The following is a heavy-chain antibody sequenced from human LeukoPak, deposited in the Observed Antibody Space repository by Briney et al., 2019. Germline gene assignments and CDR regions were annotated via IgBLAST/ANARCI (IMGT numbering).Heavy chain of an antibody. CDR2: ISYDGSNK. V-gene: IGHV3-30*04. CDR1: GFTFSRSA. D-gene: IGHD6-13*01. J-gene: IGHJ3*02. Sequence: GGSLRLSCAASGFTFSRSAMHWVRQAPGKGLEWVAVISYDGSNKYYADSVKGRFTISRDNSKNTLYLQMNSLRAEDTAVYYCARTGIAAAQLTGAFDIWGQGTMVTVSS. CDR3: ARTGIAAAQLTGAFDI.